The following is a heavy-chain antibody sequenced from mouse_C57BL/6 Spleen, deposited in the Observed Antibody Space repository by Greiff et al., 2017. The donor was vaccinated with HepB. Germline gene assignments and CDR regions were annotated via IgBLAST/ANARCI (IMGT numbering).Heavy chain of an antibody. D-gene: IGHD1-1*01. V-gene: IGHV1-26*01. CDR1: GYTFTDYY. CDR3: ATGSSSYWYFDV. CDR2: INPNNGGT. J-gene: IGHJ1*03. Sequence: EVQLQQSGPELVKPGASVKISCKASGYTFTDYYMNWVKQSHGKSLEWIGDINPNNGGTSYNQKFKGKATLTVDKSSSTAYMELRSLTSEDSAVYYGATGSSSYWYFDVWGTGTTVTVSS.